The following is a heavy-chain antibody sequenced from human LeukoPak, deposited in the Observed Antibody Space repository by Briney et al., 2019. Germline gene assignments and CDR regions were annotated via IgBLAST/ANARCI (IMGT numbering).Heavy chain of an antibody. CDR1: GDSISSGGHY. Sequence: SETLSLTCTVSGDSISSGGHYWNWIRQRPGKGLEWIGYIFYTGSTYYNPSLKSRVSISLDTSKNQVSLSLASVTAADTAIYYCATCAPYVAEGFDYWGQGFLVTVSS. CDR3: ATCAPYVAEGFDY. V-gene: IGHV4-31*03. CDR2: IFYTGST. D-gene: IGHD2-15*01. J-gene: IGHJ4*02.